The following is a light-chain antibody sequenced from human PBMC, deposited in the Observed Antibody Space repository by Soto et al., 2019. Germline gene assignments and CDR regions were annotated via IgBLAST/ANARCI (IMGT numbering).Light chain of an antibody. CDR3: QQYTSYSWT. V-gene: IGKV1-5*01. CDR2: DAS. J-gene: IGKJ1*01. CDR1: QSINSW. Sequence: EIQMTQSASTVSASVGDRVTITCRASQSINSWLAWYQQKPGKAPQILIYDASTLKSGVPSRFSASGSGTQFTLIISSLQPDDFATYYCQQYTSYSWTFGQGTKVDIK.